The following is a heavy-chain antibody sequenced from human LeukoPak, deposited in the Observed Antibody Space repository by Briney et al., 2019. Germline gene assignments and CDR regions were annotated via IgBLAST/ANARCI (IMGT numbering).Heavy chain of an antibody. J-gene: IGHJ4*02. V-gene: IGHV1-69*05. D-gene: IGHD3-22*01. CDR3: ARVGYYYDSSGYLYE. CDR1: GGTFSSYA. Sequence: SVKVSCKASGGTFSSYAISWVRQAPGQGLEWMGRIIPIFGTANYAQKFQGRVTITTDESTSTAYMELSNLRSEDTAVYYCARVGYYYDSSGYLYEWGQGTLVTVSS. CDR2: IIPIFGTA.